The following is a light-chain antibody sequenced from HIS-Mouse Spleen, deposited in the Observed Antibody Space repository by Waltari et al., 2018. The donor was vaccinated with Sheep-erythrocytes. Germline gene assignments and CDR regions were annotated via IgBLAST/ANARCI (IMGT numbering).Light chain of an antibody. V-gene: IGLV3-21*03. CDR2: DDS. CDR1: NIGRKS. Sequence: SYVLTQPPSVSVAPGKTARITCGGNNIGRKSGHWYQQKPGQAPVLVVYDDSDRPSGIPGRFSGSNSGNTATLTISRVEAGDEADYYCQVWDSSSDHVVFGGGTKLTVL. J-gene: IGLJ2*01. CDR3: QVWDSSSDHVV.